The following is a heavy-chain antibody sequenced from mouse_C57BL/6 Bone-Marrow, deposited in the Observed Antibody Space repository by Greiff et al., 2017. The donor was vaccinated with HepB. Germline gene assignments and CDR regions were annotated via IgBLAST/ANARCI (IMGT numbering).Heavy chain of an antibody. CDR3: ALLLRY. J-gene: IGHJ3*01. CDR2: ISSGSSTI. Sequence: EVQLVESGGGLVKPGGSLKLSCAASGFTFSDDGMHWVRQAPEKGLEWVAYISSGSSTIYYADTVKGRFTISRDNAKNTLFLQMTSLRSEDTAMYYCALLLRYWGQGTLVTVSA. V-gene: IGHV5-17*01. D-gene: IGHD1-1*01. CDR1: GFTFSDDG.